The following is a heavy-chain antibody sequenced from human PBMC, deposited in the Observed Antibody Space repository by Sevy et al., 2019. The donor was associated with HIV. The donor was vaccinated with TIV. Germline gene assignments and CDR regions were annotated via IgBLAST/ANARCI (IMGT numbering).Heavy chain of an antibody. CDR3: ARDRGTEFEQILFDN. CDR1: GYTFSSYG. D-gene: IGHD3-10*01. J-gene: IGHJ4*02. CDR2: ISAYNGHT. Sequence: ASVKVSCKASGYTFSSYGISWVRQAPGQGLEWMGWISAYNGHTNYAQKVQGRVSMSIDTSRRTAYMELRSLRSDDTALYYSARDRGTEFEQILFDNWGQGTLVTVSS. V-gene: IGHV1-18*01.